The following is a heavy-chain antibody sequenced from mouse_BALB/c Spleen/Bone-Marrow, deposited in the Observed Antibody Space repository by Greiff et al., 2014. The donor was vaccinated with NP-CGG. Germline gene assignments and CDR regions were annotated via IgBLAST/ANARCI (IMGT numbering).Heavy chain of an antibody. Sequence: DLVKPGASVKLSCKASGYTFTSYWINWIKQRPAQGLEWIGRIAPGSGSTYYNEMFKGKATLTVDTSSSTAYIQLSSLSSEDSAVYFCARGGDYYGSSSFAYWGQGTLVTVSA. V-gene: IGHV1S41*01. D-gene: IGHD1-1*01. CDR3: ARGGDYYGSSSFAY. CDR2: IAPGSGST. J-gene: IGHJ3*01. CDR1: GYTFTSYW.